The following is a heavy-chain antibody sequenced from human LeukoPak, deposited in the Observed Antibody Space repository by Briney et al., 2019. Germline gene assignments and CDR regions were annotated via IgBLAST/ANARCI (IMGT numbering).Heavy chain of an antibody. J-gene: IGHJ4*02. CDR1: GFTFDDHA. D-gene: IGHD6-6*01. Sequence: GGSLRLSCAASGFTFDDHAMHWVRQAPGKGLEWVSGISWNSGGIAYADSVKGRFTISRDNAKNSLYLQMNSLRAEDTALYYCSRVSAYTTSSGEFDYWGQGTLVTVSS. V-gene: IGHV3-9*01. CDR3: SRVSAYTTSSGEFDY. CDR2: ISWNSGGI.